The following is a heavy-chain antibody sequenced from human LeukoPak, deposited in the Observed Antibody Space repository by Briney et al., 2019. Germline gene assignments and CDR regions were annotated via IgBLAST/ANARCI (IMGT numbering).Heavy chain of an antibody. Sequence: PGGSLRLSCAASGFTFSDYYMSWIRQTPGKGLEWISYMSGDGGTMYYADSVKGRFAISRDNAKKSAYLQMNSLRADDTAVYYCSRGRYGSYWGPGTLVTVSS. V-gene: IGHV3-11*01. CDR3: SRGRYGSY. D-gene: IGHD6-19*01. CDR1: GFTFSDYY. CDR2: MSGDGGTM. J-gene: IGHJ4*02.